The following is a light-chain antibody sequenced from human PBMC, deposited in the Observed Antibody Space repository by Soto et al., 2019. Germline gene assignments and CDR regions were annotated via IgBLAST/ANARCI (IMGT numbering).Light chain of an antibody. J-gene: IGKJ2*01. V-gene: IGKV3-20*01. CDR1: QSVRSSY. CDR2: GAA. Sequence: DIVLTQSPGTLYLSPGDRAMLSCRASQSVRSSYLAWYQQKPGQAPRLLIFGAARRATGIPDRFSGSGSGTDFALIIRRLEPEDFAVYCCQQYATSPFTFGQATKREIK. CDR3: QQYATSPFT.